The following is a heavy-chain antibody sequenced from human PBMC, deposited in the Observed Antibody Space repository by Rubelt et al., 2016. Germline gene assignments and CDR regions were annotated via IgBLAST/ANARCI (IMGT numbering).Heavy chain of an antibody. Sequence: GLEWVSAIGTAGDPYYPGSVKGRFTISRENAKNSLYLQMNSLRAGDTAVYYCARGDQQWLAHLDYWGQGTLVTVSS. D-gene: IGHD6-19*01. V-gene: IGHV3-13*05. CDR3: ARGDQQWLAHLDY. J-gene: IGHJ4*02. CDR2: IGTAGDP.